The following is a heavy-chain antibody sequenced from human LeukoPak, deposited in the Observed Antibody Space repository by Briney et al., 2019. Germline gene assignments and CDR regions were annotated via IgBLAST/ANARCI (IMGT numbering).Heavy chain of an antibody. D-gene: IGHD4-17*01. CDR1: GFTFSSYS. V-gene: IGHV3-21*04. J-gene: IGHJ3*02. CDR3: AKDIQGGDLQNAFDI. CDR2: ISSSSSYI. Sequence: GVLRLSCAASGFTFSSYSMNWVRQAPGKGLEWVSSISSSSSYIYYADSVKGRFTISRDNAKNSLYLQMNSLRAEDTALYYCAKDIQGGDLQNAFDIWGQGTMVTVSS.